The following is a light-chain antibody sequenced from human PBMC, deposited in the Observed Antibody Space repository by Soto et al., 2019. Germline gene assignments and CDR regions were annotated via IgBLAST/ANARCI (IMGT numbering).Light chain of an antibody. CDR2: EVS. J-gene: IGLJ1*01. V-gene: IGLV2-23*02. CDR3: CSYAGSSTPLI. Sequence: QSVLTQPASVSGCPGQSITISCTGTSSDVGNYNLVSWYQQHPGKAPKLMIYEVSKRPSGVSNRFSGSKSGNTASLTISGLQAEDEADYYCCSYAGSSTPLIFGTGTKVTVL. CDR1: SSDVGNYNL.